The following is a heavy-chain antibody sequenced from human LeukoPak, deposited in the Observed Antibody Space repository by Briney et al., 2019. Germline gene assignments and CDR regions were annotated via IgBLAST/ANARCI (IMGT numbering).Heavy chain of an antibody. Sequence: ASVKVSCKASGYTFTSYGISWVRQAPGQGLEWMGWISAYNGNTNYAQKLQGRVTMTTDTSTSTAYMELRSLRSDDTAVYYCARDYGDYGSDAFDIWGQGTMVTVSS. CDR2: ISAYNGNT. V-gene: IGHV1-18*01. CDR3: ARDYGDYGSDAFDI. CDR1: GYTFTSYG. D-gene: IGHD4-17*01. J-gene: IGHJ3*02.